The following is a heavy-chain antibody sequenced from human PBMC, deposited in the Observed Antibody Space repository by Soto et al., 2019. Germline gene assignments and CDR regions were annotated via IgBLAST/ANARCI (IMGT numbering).Heavy chain of an antibody. CDR1: GFTFDDYA. J-gene: IGHJ6*03. V-gene: IGHV3-9*01. CDR2: ISWNSGSI. Sequence: EVQLVESGGGLVQPGRSLRLSCAASGFTFDDYAMHWVRQAPGKGLEWVSGISWNSGSIGYADSVKGRFTISRDNAKNSLYLQMNSLRAEDTALYYCAKSYYYYYMDVWGKGTTVTVSS. CDR3: AKSYYYYYMDV.